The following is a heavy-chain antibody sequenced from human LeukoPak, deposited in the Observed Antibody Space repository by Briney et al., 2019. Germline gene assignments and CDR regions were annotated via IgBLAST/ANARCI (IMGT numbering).Heavy chain of an antibody. CDR2: INSEGRNT. Sequence: GGSLRLSCAASGFSFSSYWMHWVRQVPGKGLVWVSRINSEGRNTNYADSVKGRFTISRDNAKNTLFLRMNSLRAEDTAVYYCVRWGLGKGEAFDIWGQGTMVTVSS. CDR3: VRWGLGKGEAFDI. D-gene: IGHD3-10*01. CDR1: GFSFSSYW. V-gene: IGHV3-74*01. J-gene: IGHJ3*02.